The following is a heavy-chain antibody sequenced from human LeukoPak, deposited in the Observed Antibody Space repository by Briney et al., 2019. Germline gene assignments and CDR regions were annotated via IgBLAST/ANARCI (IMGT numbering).Heavy chain of an antibody. CDR2: VSYDGRKK. J-gene: IGHJ4*02. CDR3: AKEYTNVMDYFHY. V-gene: IGHV3-30*18. D-gene: IGHD2-8*01. CDR1: GFTFSNHG. Sequence: PGGSLRLSCAVSGFTFSNHGMHSVRQAPGKGLEWVAVVSYDGRKKYYPDSVKGRFTISRDNSKNTLYLQMNSLRAEDTALYYCAKEYTNVMDYFHYWGQGTLVTVSS.